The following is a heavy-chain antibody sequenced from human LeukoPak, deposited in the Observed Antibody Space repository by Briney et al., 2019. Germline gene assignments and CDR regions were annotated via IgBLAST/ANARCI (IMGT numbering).Heavy chain of an antibody. CDR2: INHSGST. J-gene: IGHJ3*02. V-gene: IGHV4-34*01. CDR1: GGSFSGYY. D-gene: IGHD4-11*01. Sequence: PSETLSLTCAVYGGSFSGYYWSWIRQPPGKGLEWIGEINHSGSTNYNPSLKSRVTISVDTSKNQFSLKLSSVTAADTAVYYCARGRRNSNYAFKPSPSKIMRDAFDIWGQGTMVTVSS. CDR3: ARGRRNSNYAFKPSPSKIMRDAFDI.